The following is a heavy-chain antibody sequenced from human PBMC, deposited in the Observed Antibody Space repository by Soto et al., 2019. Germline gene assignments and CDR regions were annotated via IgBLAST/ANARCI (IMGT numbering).Heavy chain of an antibody. D-gene: IGHD2-21*01. CDR3: SRDIASYAYGEGY. J-gene: IGHJ4*02. Sequence: WEPMSLTCTVSGGSISSSSYYWGWIRQPPGKGLEWIGSIYYSGSTYYNPSLKSRVTISVDTSKNQFSLKLSSVTAADTAVYYWSRDIASYAYGEGYWCQGIHVTVSA. CDR1: GGSISSSSYY. V-gene: IGHV4-39*02. CDR2: IYYSGST.